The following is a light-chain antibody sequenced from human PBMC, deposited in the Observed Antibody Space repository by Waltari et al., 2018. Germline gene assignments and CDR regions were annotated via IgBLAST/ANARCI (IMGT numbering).Light chain of an antibody. Sequence: DIVMTPSPDSLSVSLGARATIHCKSSQSVLYNSNKKNHFAWYQQNPGQPPKLLSYGASARESGGADRGSGSGSGTDFTRTISSLQAEDVAVYVCQQYYGTPFTFGRGTTLQIK. CDR3: QQYYGTPFT. J-gene: IGKJ2*01. V-gene: IGKV4-1*01. CDR1: QSVLYNSNKKNH. CDR2: GAS.